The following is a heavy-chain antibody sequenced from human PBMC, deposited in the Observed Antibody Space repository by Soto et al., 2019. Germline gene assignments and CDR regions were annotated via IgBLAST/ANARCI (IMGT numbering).Heavy chain of an antibody. V-gene: IGHV3-21*02. D-gene: IGHD2-2*01. CDR1: GFPLSDYS. CDR2: ISSSTSYV. CDR3: ARDPSEGRVGNWFES. Sequence: EVQLVESGGDLVQPGGSLRLTCAASGFPLSDYSMNWVRQAPGKGLEWVSYISSSTSYVYYADSVKGRFSVSRDNAKKILYLEMYALRTEDTAVYYCARDPSEGRVGNWFESWGQGTLVTVSS. J-gene: IGHJ5*01.